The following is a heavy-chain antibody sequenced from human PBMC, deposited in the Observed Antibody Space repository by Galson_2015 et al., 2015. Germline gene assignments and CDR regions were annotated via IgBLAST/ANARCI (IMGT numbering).Heavy chain of an antibody. CDR1: GFTFSSYG. D-gene: IGHD4-23*01. J-gene: IGHJ4*02. V-gene: IGHV3-33*01. Sequence: SLRLSCAASGFTFSSYGMHWVRQAPGKGLERVAVMWYDGSNKYYADSVKGRFTISRDNSKNTLYLQMNSLRAEDTAVYYCARDQDYGGSPFDYWGQGTLVTVSS. CDR2: MWYDGSNK. CDR3: ARDQDYGGSPFDY.